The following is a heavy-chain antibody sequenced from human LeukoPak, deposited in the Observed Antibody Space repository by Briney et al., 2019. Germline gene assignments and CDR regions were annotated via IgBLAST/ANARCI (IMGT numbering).Heavy chain of an antibody. J-gene: IGHJ5*02. CDR1: GGSLSSGGYY. CDR2: IYYSGST. D-gene: IGHD5-18*01. CDR3: ARLKGAALQLWLPNWFDP. V-gene: IGHV4-61*08. Sequence: SETLSLTCTVSGGSLSSGGYYWSWIRQPPGKGLEWIGYIYYSGSTNYNPSLKSRVTISVDASKNQFSLKLSSVTAADTAVYYCARLKGAALQLWLPNWFDPWGQGTLVTVSS.